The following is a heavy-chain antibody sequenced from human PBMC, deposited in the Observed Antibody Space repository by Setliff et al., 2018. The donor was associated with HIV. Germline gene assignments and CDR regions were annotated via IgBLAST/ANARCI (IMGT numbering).Heavy chain of an antibody. CDR1: GFVFSDHS. CDR3: ARWGSGSYERGFDY. D-gene: IGHD1-26*01. V-gene: IGHV3-7*01. Sequence: GGSLRLSCVGSGFVFSDHSLHWVRQAPGEGLEWLSYISATGANVKQDGTETLYVDSVKGRFTISRDNANNLVYLQMNSLRVEDTAVYFCARWGSGSYERGFDYWGQGMLVTVSS. CDR2: VKQDGTET. J-gene: IGHJ4*02.